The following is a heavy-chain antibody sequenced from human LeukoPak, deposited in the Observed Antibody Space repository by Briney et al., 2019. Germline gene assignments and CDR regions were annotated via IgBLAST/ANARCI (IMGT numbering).Heavy chain of an antibody. CDR3: ARGTAAARYDAFDI. V-gene: IGHV1-18*04. CDR1: GYTFTGYY. Sequence: ASVKVSCKASGYTFTGYYLHWVRQAPGQGLEWMGWISAYNGNTNYAQKLQGRVTMTTDTSTSTAYMELRSLRSDDTAVYYCARGTAAARYDAFDIWGQGTMVTVSS. D-gene: IGHD6-13*01. CDR2: ISAYNGNT. J-gene: IGHJ3*02.